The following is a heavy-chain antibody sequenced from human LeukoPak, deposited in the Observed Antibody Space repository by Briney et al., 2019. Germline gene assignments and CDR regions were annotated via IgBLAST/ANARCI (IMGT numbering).Heavy chain of an antibody. CDR1: GFTFSSYG. D-gene: IGHD3-22*01. CDR2: ISYDGSNK. J-gene: IGHJ4*02. CDR3: AAHHYYDSSGTGY. V-gene: IGHV3-30*03. Sequence: GGSLRLSCAASGFTFSSYGMHWVRQAPGKGLEWVAVISYDGSNKYYADSVKGRFTISRDNSKNTLYLQMNSLRAEDTAVYYCAAHHYYDSSGTGYWGQGTLVTVSS.